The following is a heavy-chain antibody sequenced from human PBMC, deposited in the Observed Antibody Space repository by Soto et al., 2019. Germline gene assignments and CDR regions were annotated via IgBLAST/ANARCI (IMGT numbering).Heavy chain of an antibody. Sequence: QVQLQESGPGLVKPSQTLSLTCTVSGGSISSGGYYWSWIRQHPGKGLEWIGYIYYSGSTYYNPSLKSRVTISVDTSKNQFSLKLCSVTAADTAVYYCASTSDSDYFWGSYRYAACDIWCQGTMVTVSS. CDR3: ASTSDSDYFWGSYRYAACDI. V-gene: IGHV4-31*03. CDR1: GGSISSGGYY. D-gene: IGHD3-16*02. CDR2: IYYSGST. J-gene: IGHJ3*02.